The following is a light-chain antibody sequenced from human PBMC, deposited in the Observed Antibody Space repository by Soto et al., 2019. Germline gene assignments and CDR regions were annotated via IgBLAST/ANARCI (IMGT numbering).Light chain of an antibody. CDR1: QGISTY. J-gene: IGKJ1*01. CDR2: AAS. Sequence: IEMTQSPSSLSGSVGDRVTITWRASQGISTYLAWYQQKPGKAPELLIYAASTLQSGVPSRFSGSGSGTDFNLTISSPQSEDFATYYCQQYYSSPRTFGQGNKV. V-gene: IGKV1D-8*01. CDR3: QQYYSSPRT.